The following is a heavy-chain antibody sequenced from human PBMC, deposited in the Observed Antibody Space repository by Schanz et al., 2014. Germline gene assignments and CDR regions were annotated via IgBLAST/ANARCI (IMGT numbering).Heavy chain of an antibody. Sequence: VQLVESGGGVVQFGGSLRLSCSASGFTFSSYAMSWVRQAPGKGLEWVSTISASGGSTYYADSVEGRFTISRDNSKNTLYLQMNSLRAEDTAVYYCAKQIHYDILTVTRNWGQGTLVTVSS. CDR2: ISASGGST. CDR1: GFTFSSYA. J-gene: IGHJ4*02. V-gene: IGHV3-23*04. CDR3: AKQIHYDILTVTRN. D-gene: IGHD3-9*01.